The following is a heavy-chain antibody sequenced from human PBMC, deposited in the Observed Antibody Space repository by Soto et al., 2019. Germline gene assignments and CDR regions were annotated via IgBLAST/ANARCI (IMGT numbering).Heavy chain of an antibody. CDR2: IQPPRYT. D-gene: IGHD3-10*01. J-gene: IGHJ4*02. CDR1: GDSMRNYY. V-gene: IGHV4-59*01. CDR3: ARGRFGAYVDY. Sequence: QVQLQESGPGLVKPSETLSLTCAVSGDSMRNYYWSWIRQPPGKTLEWIAYIQPPRYTEFKPSLMIRVTISLDTSQNQFSLTLRSVTTADTAIYYCARGRFGAYVDYWGQGALVAVSS.